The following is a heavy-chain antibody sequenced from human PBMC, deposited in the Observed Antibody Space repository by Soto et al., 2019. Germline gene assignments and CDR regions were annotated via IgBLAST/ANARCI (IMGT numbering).Heavy chain of an antibody. V-gene: IGHV3-23*01. CDR3: AKDAEATRPRNHFDY. Sequence: GFLRLSCAASGFSFTNFAMSWVRQAPGKGLEGVAGIGASGDITWYADSVKGRLSISRDNSKNTLYLQLNSLRFEDTAVYYCAKDAEATRPRNHFDYWAQGTLVTVYS. CDR2: IGASGDIT. J-gene: IGHJ4*02. D-gene: IGHD6-6*01. CDR1: GFSFTNFA.